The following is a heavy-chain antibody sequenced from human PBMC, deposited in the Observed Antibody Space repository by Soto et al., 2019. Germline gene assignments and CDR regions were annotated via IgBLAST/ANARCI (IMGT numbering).Heavy chain of an antibody. Sequence: GGSLRLSCAASGFTFSDYYMSWIRQAPGKGLEWVSYISSSGSTIYYADSVKGRFTISRDNAKNSLYLQMNSLRAEDTAVYYGARDQRYSSGWYNWFDPWGQGTLVTVSS. J-gene: IGHJ5*02. CDR2: ISSSGSTI. D-gene: IGHD6-19*01. CDR3: ARDQRYSSGWYNWFDP. V-gene: IGHV3-11*01. CDR1: GFTFSDYY.